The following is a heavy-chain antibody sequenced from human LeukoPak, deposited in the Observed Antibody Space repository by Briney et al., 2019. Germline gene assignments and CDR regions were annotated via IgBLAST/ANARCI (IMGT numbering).Heavy chain of an antibody. V-gene: IGHV4-59*08. D-gene: IGHD5-18*01. J-gene: IGHJ4*02. CDR3: ARHVTAMDPIDY. Sequence: SETLSLTCTVSGGSISSYYWSWIRQPPGKGLEWIGYIYYSGSTNYNPSLKSRVTISVDTSKNQFSLKLSSVTAADTAVYYCARHVTAMDPIDYWGQGTLVTVSS. CDR2: IYYSGST. CDR1: GGSISSYY.